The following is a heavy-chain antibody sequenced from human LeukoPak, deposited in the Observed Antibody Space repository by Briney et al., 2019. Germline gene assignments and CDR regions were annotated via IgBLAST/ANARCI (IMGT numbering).Heavy chain of an antibody. CDR3: ARDWGLWFGELSGEDY. D-gene: IGHD3-10*01. CDR1: GFTFSSYW. J-gene: IGHJ4*02. Sequence: GGSLRLSCAASGFTFSSYWMSWVRQAPGKGLEWVANIKQDGSEKYFVDSVKGRFTISRDNAKNSLYLQMNSLRAEDTAVYYCARDWGLWFGELSGEDYWGQGTLVTVSS. V-gene: IGHV3-7*03. CDR2: IKQDGSEK.